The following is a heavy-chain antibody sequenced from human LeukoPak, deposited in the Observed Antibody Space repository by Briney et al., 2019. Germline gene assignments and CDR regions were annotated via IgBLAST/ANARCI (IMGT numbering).Heavy chain of an antibody. CDR2: ISYDGSNK. CDR3: ARDRIWFGESGPTPDAFDI. D-gene: IGHD3-10*01. CDR1: GFTFSSYA. Sequence: GGSLRLPCAASGFTFSSYAMHWVRQAPGKGLEWVAVISYDGSNKYYADSVKGRFTISRDNSKNTLYLQMNSLRAEDTAVYYCARDRIWFGESGPTPDAFDIWGQGTMATVSS. V-gene: IGHV3-30*04. J-gene: IGHJ3*02.